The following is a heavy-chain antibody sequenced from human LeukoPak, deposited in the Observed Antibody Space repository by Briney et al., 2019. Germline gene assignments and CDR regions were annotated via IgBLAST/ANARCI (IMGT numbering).Heavy chain of an antibody. Sequence: SDTLSLTRTVSGGSISSYYWSWIRQPPGKGLEWIGYIYYSGSTNYNPSLKSRVTISVDTSKNQFSLKLSSVTAADTAVYYCARQGGGFWYFDLWGRGTLVTVSS. V-gene: IGHV4-59*08. CDR3: ARQGGGFWYFDL. CDR2: IYYSGST. D-gene: IGHD6-25*01. J-gene: IGHJ2*01. CDR1: GGSISSYY.